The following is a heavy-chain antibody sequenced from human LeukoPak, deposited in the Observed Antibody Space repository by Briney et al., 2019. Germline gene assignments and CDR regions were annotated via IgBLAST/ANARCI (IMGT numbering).Heavy chain of an antibody. CDR3: ARHIARDYVWGSYRGGAGFDY. Sequence: SETLSLTCTVSGGSISSYYWSWIRQPAGKTLEWIGRVYISGNTIYNPSLKSRVTMSLDTSKNQFSLKLSSVTAADTAVYYCARHIARDYVWGSYRGGAGFDYWGQGTLVTVSS. CDR1: GGSISSYY. V-gene: IGHV4-4*07. J-gene: IGHJ4*02. CDR2: VYISGNT. D-gene: IGHD3-16*02.